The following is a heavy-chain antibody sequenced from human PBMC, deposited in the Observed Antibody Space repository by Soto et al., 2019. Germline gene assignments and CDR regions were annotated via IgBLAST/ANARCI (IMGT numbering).Heavy chain of an antibody. Sequence: SETLSLTCTVSGGSISSSSYYWGWIRQPPGKGLEWIGSIYYSGSTYYNPSLKSRVTISVDTSKNQFSLKLSSVTAADTAVYYCARRAHRRQTPDYWGQGTLVTVSS. CDR3: ARRAHRRQTPDY. CDR1: GGSISSSSYY. V-gene: IGHV4-39*01. D-gene: IGHD2-15*01. J-gene: IGHJ4*02. CDR2: IYYSGST.